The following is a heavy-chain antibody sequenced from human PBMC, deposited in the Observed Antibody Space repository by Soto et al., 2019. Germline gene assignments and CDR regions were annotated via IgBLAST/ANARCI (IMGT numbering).Heavy chain of an antibody. Sequence: GGSLRLSYAASGFTFSSYAMSWVRQAPGKGLEWVSGISNSGGSTYYADSVKGRFTISRDNSKNTLYLQMSSLRSEDTAVYYCARERYDFWSGGRGPMDVWGKGTTVTVSS. V-gene: IGHV3-23*01. J-gene: IGHJ6*03. CDR2: ISNSGGST. CDR1: GFTFSSYA. CDR3: ARERYDFWSGGRGPMDV. D-gene: IGHD3-3*01.